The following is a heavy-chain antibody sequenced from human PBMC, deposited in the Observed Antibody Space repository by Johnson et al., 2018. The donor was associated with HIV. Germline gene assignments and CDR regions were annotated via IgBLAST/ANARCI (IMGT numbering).Heavy chain of an antibody. D-gene: IGHD3-16*02. CDR1: GFTFSDYY. Sequence: QMQLVESGGGVVQPGGSLRLSCAASGFTFSDYYMSWIRQAPGKGLEWVSYISMSGRTIYYADSVKGRFTISRDNAKNSLYPQMNSLRAEDTAVYYCARDRVITFGGVIGRGAFDIWGQGTMVIVSS. J-gene: IGHJ3*02. CDR3: ARDRVITFGGVIGRGAFDI. V-gene: IGHV3-11*04. CDR2: ISMSGRTI.